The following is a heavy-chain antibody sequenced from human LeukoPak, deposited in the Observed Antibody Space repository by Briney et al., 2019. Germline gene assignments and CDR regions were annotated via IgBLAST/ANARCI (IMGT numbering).Heavy chain of an antibody. CDR3: ASALWFGELELDP. CDR1: GVSISSSNSY. D-gene: IGHD3-10*01. J-gene: IGHJ5*02. CDR2: IYYSGNT. Sequence: SETLSLTCTVSGVSISSSNSYWGWIRQPPGKGLEWIGSIYYSGNTYYNASLKSQVSISIDTSKNQFSLRLTSVTAADTAVYYCASALWFGELELDPWGQGTPVTVSS. V-gene: IGHV4-39*01.